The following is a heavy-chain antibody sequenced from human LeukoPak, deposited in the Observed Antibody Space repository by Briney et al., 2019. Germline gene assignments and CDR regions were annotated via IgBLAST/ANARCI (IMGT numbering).Heavy chain of an antibody. D-gene: IGHD6-13*01. CDR1: GGSINGGSYY. V-gene: IGHV4-61*02. Sequence: SETLSLTCSVSGGSINGGSYYWSWIRQPAGKGLEWIGRIYTSGSTNYNPSLKSRVTMSVDTSKNQFSLKLSSVTAADTAVYYCARGEIVSSSWYPLDYWGQGTLVTVSS. CDR3: ARGEIVSSSWYPLDY. J-gene: IGHJ4*02. CDR2: IYTSGST.